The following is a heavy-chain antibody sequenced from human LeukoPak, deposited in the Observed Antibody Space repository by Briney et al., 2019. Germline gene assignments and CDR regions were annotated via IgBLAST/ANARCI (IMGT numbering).Heavy chain of an antibody. V-gene: IGHV1-69*01. D-gene: IGHD2-15*01. Sequence: ASVKVSCKASGGTFSSYAISWVRQAPGQGLEWMGGIIPIFGTANYAQKFQGRVTITADESTSTAYMELSSLRSEDTAVYYCARGRPGYCSGGSCYEPHYYYYGMDVWGQGTTVTVSS. CDR2: IIPIFGTA. CDR1: GGTFSSYA. J-gene: IGHJ6*02. CDR3: ARGRPGYCSGGSCYEPHYYYYGMDV.